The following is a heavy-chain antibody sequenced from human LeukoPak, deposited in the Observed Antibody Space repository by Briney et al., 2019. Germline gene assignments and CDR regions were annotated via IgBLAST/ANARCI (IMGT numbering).Heavy chain of an antibody. CDR3: AREDQGIVVVPAAPSAMDV. V-gene: IGHV3-11*04. J-gene: IGHJ6*03. D-gene: IGHD2-2*01. CDR1: GFTFSDYY. Sequence: GGSLRLSCAASGFTFSDYYMSWIRQAPGKGLEWVSYISSSGSTICYADSVKGRFTISRDNAKNSLYLQMNSLRAEDTAVYYCAREDQGIVVVPAAPSAMDVWGKGTTVTVSS. CDR2: ISSSGSTI.